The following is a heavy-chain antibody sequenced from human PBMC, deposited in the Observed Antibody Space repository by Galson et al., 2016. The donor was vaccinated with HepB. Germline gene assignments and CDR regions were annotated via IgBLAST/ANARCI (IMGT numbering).Heavy chain of an antibody. D-gene: IGHD2-2*01. CDR3: ARVPEPAAYYFYYSGMDI. CDR2: IRTTAHGGTT. CDR1: GFTFGDYA. Sequence: SLRLSCATSGFTFGDYAVTWFRQAPGKGLEWVGFIRTTAHGGTTEYAASVKGRFAISRDDAVGIASLQMNSLKIEDTAIYYCARVPEPAAYYFYYSGMDIWGQGTTVTVSS. J-gene: IGHJ6*02. V-gene: IGHV3-49*03.